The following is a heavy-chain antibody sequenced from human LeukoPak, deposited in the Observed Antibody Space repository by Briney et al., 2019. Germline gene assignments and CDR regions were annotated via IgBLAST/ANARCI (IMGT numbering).Heavy chain of an antibody. CDR2: IRRKSDTR. CDR3: Y. V-gene: IGHV3-9*01. Sequence: GGSLRLSCAASGFTFDDENMYWVQQGPWRGLEWVSGIRRKSDTRGFADSLKGRFTISRDNARSSLYLQMNSLRGSASAPTHNY. D-gene: IGHD3-3*01. CDR1: GFTFDDEN. J-gene: IGHJ6*03.